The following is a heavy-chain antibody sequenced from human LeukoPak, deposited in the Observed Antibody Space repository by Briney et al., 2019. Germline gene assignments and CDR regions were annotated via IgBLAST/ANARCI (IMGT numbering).Heavy chain of an antibody. CDR3: ARDPGSGYEEHFDY. J-gene: IGHJ4*02. Sequence: SETLSLTCAVYGGSFSGYYWSWIRQPPGKGLEWIGEINHSGTTNYNPSLKSRVTISADTSKNQFSLKLGSVTAADTAVYYCARDPGSGYEEHFDYWGQGTLVTVSS. V-gene: IGHV4-34*01. CDR2: INHSGTT. D-gene: IGHD5-12*01. CDR1: GGSFSGYY.